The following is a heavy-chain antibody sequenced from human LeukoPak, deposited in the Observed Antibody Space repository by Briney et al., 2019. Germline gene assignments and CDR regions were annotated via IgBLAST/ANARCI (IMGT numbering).Heavy chain of an antibody. J-gene: IGHJ5*02. CDR1: GYTFTSYG. Sequence: GASVKVSCKASGYTFTSYGISWVRQAPGQGLEWMGWISAYNGNTNYAQKLQGRVTMTTDTSTSTAYMELRSLRSDDTAVYYCARGVADGYNWFRGGNWFDPWGQGTLVTVSS. V-gene: IGHV1-18*01. CDR2: ISAYNGNT. CDR3: ARGVADGYNWFRGGNWFDP. D-gene: IGHD5-24*01.